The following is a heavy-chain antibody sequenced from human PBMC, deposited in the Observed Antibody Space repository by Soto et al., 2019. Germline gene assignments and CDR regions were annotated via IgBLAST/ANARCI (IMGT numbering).Heavy chain of an antibody. D-gene: IGHD3-22*01. CDR3: VKVLSYYYDSSGYITG. CDR1: GFTFGVYA. Sequence: GGSLRLSCAASGFTFGVYAIHWVRQAPGKGLEWVAVISYDGSNKYYADSVKGRFTISRDNSKNTLYLQLNSLRTEDAAVYYCVKVLSYYYDSSGYITGWGKGTMVTVSS. J-gene: IGHJ3*01. V-gene: IGHV3-30-3*01. CDR2: ISYDGSNK.